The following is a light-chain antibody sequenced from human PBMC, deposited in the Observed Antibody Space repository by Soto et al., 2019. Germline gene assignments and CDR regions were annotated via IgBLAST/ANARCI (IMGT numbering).Light chain of an antibody. CDR1: QSVSSY. CDR2: DAS. J-gene: IGKJ4*01. Sequence: IVLTQSPSTLSLSPGERATLSCRASQSVSSYLAWYQQKPGQAPRLLIYDASNRATGIPARFSGSGSGTDFTLTISSLEPEDFAVYYCQQRSYWPLTFGGGTKVDI. CDR3: QQRSYWPLT. V-gene: IGKV3-11*01.